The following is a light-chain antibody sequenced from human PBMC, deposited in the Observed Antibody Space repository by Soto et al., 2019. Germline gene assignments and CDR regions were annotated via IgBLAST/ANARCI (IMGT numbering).Light chain of an antibody. Sequence: QSVLAQPASVSGSAGQSIAISCTGSSSDVGIYNYDSWYQQHPGKVPKLIIYEVTSRPSGVSIRFSGSKSGNTASLTISGLQPEDEADYYCSSYTTSSTRVFGTGTKVTVL. CDR1: SSDVGIYNY. CDR3: SSYTTSSTRV. CDR2: EVT. J-gene: IGLJ1*01. V-gene: IGLV2-14*01.